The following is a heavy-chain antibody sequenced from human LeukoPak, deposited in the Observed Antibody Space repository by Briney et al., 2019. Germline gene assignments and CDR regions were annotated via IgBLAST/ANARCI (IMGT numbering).Heavy chain of an antibody. J-gene: IGHJ3*02. D-gene: IGHD6-6*01. Sequence: GGSLRLSCAASGFTFSIYAMSWVRQAPGKGLEWVSVISGSGGSTYYADSVKGRFTISRDNAKNSLYLQMNSLRAEDTAVYYCARVSSSSSVLDAFDIWGQGTMVTVSS. CDR2: ISGSGGST. CDR3: ARVSSSSSVLDAFDI. V-gene: IGHV3-23*01. CDR1: GFTFSIYA.